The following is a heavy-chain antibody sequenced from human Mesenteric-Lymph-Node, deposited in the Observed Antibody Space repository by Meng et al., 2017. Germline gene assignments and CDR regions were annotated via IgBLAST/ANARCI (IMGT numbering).Heavy chain of an antibody. J-gene: IGHJ5*02. CDR3: ARAGGRGGYGNWLDA. CDR2: IYALGSA. V-gene: IGHV4-61*02. D-gene: IGHD5-24*01. CDR1: GGSITSGIYH. Sequence: SETLSLTCTVSGGSITSGIYHWTWIRQPAGKGLEWIGRIYALGSADYNPSLKTRVTIALDKSKNLFSLELTSVTAADTADDYCARAGGRGGYGNWLDAWGQGALVTVSS.